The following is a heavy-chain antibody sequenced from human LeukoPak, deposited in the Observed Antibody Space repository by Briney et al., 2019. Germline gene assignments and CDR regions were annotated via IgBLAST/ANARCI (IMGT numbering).Heavy chain of an antibody. D-gene: IGHD5-12*01. CDR2: IYYSGST. J-gene: IGHJ3*02. Sequence: SETLSLTCTVSGGSISSYYWGWIRQPPGKGLEWIGSIYYSGSTYYNPSLKSRVTISVDTSKNQFSLKLSSVTAADTAVYYCARDPRIVDIVARHAFDIWGQGTMVTVSS. CDR1: GGSISSYY. CDR3: ARDPRIVDIVARHAFDI. V-gene: IGHV4-39*07.